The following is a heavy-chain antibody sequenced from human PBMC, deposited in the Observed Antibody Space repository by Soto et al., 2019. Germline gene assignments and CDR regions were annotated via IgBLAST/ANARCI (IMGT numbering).Heavy chain of an antibody. CDR1: GFSFSSHS. J-gene: IGHJ4*02. D-gene: IGHD2-15*01. V-gene: IGHV3-48*02. CDR2: ISSSGSTI. Sequence: EVQLVESGGGLVQPGGSLRLSCAASGFSFSSHSMKWVRQAPGKGLEWVSYISSSGSTIYYADSVKGRFTISRDNAKNALYLQMNSLRDDDTAVYYCARGGGYWGGTSCYLDYWGQGALVTVSS. CDR3: ARGGGYWGGTSCYLDY.